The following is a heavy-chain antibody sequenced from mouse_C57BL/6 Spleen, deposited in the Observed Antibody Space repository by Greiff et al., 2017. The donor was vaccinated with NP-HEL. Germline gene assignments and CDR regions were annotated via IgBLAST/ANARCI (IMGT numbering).Heavy chain of an antibody. CDR1: GFTFSDYG. Sequence: EVMLVESGGGLVKPGGSLKLSCAASGFTFSDYGMHWVRQTPEKGLEWVAYISSGSSNIYYADTVKGRFTISRDNAKNTLFLQMTSLRSEDTAMYYCARGGSARPYWGKGTTLTVSS. CDR3: ARGGSARPY. J-gene: IGHJ2*01. CDR2: ISSGSSNI. V-gene: IGHV5-17*01.